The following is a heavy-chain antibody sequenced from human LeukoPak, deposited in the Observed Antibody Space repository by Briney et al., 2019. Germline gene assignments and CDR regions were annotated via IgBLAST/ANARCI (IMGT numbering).Heavy chain of an antibody. CDR2: INPSGGGT. J-gene: IGHJ4*02. Sequence: ASVKVSCKASGYSFTSYSMHWVRQAPGQGLAWMGIINPSGGGTSYAQKFQGRVTMTRDTSTSTVYMELGSLRSEDTAVYYCAREGSSGYYYFDYWGQGTLVTVSS. V-gene: IGHV1-46*01. CDR1: GYSFTSYS. CDR3: AREGSSGYYYFDY. D-gene: IGHD3-22*01.